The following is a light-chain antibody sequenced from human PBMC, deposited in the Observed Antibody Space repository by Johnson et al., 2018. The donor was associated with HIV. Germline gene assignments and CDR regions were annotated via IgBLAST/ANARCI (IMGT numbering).Light chain of an antibody. CDR3: GPWDSSQSAHYI. CDR2: DNN. CDR1: SSNIGNNY. V-gene: IGLV1-51*01. J-gene: IGLJ1*01. Sequence: QSVLTQPPSVSAAPGQKVTISCSGSSSNIGNNYVSWYQQLPGTAPKLLIYDNNKRPSGVPDRFSDSKSGTSATLGITGLQTGDEADYYCGPWDSSQSAHYIFGTGTKVTVL.